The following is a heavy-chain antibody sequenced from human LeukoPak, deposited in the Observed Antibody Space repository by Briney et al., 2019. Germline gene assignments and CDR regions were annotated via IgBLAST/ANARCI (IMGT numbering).Heavy chain of an antibody. V-gene: IGHV3-21*01. CDR1: GFTFSSYS. CDR2: IDSSSSYI. CDR3: ARPSPAFQD. J-gene: IGHJ4*02. Sequence: PGGSLRLSCAASGFTFSSYSMGWVRQSPGKGLVWVASIDSSSSYIYYADSVKGRFTISRDNAENSLYLQMNSLRAEDTAVYYCARPSPAFQDWGQGTLVTVSS. D-gene: IGHD3-16*01.